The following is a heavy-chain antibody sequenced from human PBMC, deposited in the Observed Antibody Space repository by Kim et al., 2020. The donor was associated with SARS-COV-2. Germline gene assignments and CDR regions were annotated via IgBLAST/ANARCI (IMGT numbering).Heavy chain of an antibody. D-gene: IGHD3-10*01. V-gene: IGHV3-30*01. CDR3: AREPGGSGSFHYYGMDV. Sequence: VNGRFNLSRDNSKNTLYLQMNSLRAEDTAVYYCAREPGGSGSFHYYGMDVWGQGTTVTVSS. J-gene: IGHJ6*02.